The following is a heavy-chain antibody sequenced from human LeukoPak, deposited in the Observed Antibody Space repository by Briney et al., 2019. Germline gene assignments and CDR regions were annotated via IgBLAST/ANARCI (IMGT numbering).Heavy chain of an antibody. V-gene: IGHV3-21*01. Sequence: GGSLRLSCAASGFTFSSYSMNWVRQAPGKGLEWVSSISSSSSYIYYADSVNGRFTISRDNAKNSLYLQMNSLRAEDTAVYYCASELYGDYDYWGQGTLVTVSS. CDR3: ASELYGDYDY. D-gene: IGHD4-17*01. CDR1: GFTFSSYS. CDR2: ISSSSSYI. J-gene: IGHJ4*02.